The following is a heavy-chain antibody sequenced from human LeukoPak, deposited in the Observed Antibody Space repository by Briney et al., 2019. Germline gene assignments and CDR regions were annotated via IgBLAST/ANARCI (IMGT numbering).Heavy chain of an antibody. J-gene: IGHJ3*02. D-gene: IGHD5-18*01. Sequence: GGSLRLSCAAPGFTFSSYAMHWVRKAPGNGLEWVAVISYDGSNKYYADSVKGRFTISRDNAKNSLYLQMNSLRAEDTAVYYCARDTSGAAMVTIDAFDIWGQGTMVTVSS. V-gene: IGHV3-30*04. CDR1: GFTFSSYA. CDR3: ARDTSGAAMVTIDAFDI. CDR2: ISYDGSNK.